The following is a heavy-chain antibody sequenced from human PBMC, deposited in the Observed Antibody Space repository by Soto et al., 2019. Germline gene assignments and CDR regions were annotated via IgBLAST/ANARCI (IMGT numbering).Heavy chain of an antibody. CDR1: GGTFSSYA. V-gene: IGHV1-69*13. CDR2: IIPIFGTA. J-gene: IGHJ4*02. Sequence: GASVKVSCKASGGTFSSYAISWVRQAPGQGLEWMGGIIPIFGTANYAQKFQGRVTIIADESTSTAYMELSSLRSEDTAVYYCAKGGYDPLSEIDYWGQGTLVTVSS. D-gene: IGHD5-12*01. CDR3: AKGGYDPLSEIDY.